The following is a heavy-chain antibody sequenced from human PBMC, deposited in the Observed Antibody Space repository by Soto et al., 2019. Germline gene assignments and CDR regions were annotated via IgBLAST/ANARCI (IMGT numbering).Heavy chain of an antibody. CDR3: ARARNYYDSSGYPNWFDP. J-gene: IGHJ5*02. Sequence: SETLSLTCAVSGGSISSGGYSWSWIRQPPGKGLEWIGYIYHSGSTYYNPSLKSRVTISVDRSKNHFSLKLSSVTAADTAVYYCARARNYYDSSGYPNWFDPWGQGTLVTVSS. D-gene: IGHD3-22*01. CDR2: IYHSGST. CDR1: GGSISSGGYS. V-gene: IGHV4-30-2*01.